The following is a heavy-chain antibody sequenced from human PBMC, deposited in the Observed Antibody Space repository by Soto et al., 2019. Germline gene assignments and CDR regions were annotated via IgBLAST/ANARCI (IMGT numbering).Heavy chain of an antibody. CDR2: ISSSSSTI. J-gene: IGHJ3*02. V-gene: IGHV3-48*02. Sequence: PGGSLRLSCEASGFTLSSYSMNWARQAPGQGLEWVSYISSSSSTIYYADSVKGRFTISRDNAKNSLYLQMNSLRDEDTAVYYCARAKPCSSGWDIWGQGTMVTVSS. D-gene: IGHD2-21*01. CDR3: ARAKPCSSGWDI. CDR1: GFTLSSYS.